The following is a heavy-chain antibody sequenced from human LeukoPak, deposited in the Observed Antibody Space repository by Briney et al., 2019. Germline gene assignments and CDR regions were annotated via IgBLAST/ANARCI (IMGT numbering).Heavy chain of an antibody. CDR3: ATYGDQHSSGSGAYFSY. D-gene: IGHD3-10*01. CDR1: GGSFSAYK. J-gene: IGHJ4*02. V-gene: IGHV4-34*01. CDR2: IDHSGST. Sequence: SETLSLTSAVYGGSFSAYKWNWLRQTPGKGLEWIGEIDHSGSTTYNPSLKSRVTISVDTPKNQFSLRLSSVTAADTAVYFCATYGDQHSSGSGAYFSYWGQGTLVTVSS.